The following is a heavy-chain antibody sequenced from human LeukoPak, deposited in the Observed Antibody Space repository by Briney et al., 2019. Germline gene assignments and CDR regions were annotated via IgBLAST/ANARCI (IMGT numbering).Heavy chain of an antibody. CDR1: GYTFTGYY. Sequence: ASVKVSCKTSGYTFTGYYMHWVRQATGQGLEWMGWINPNSGDTNYAQKFQGRVTMTRDTSISTASMELSRLRSDDTAVYFCARDGYGGNSFDYWGQGTLVTVSS. D-gene: IGHD4-23*01. CDR3: ARDGYGGNSFDY. V-gene: IGHV1-2*02. J-gene: IGHJ4*02. CDR2: INPNSGDT.